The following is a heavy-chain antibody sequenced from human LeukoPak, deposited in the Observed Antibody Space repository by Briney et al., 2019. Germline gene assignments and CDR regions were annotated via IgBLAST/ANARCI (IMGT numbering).Heavy chain of an antibody. Sequence: PSETLSLTCTVSGGSISSSSYYWGWIRQPPGKGLEWIGSIYYSGSTYYNPSLKSRVTISVDTSKNQFSLKLSSVTAADTAVYYCARHDDFWSGYGYFDYWGQGTLVTVSA. CDR2: IYYSGST. D-gene: IGHD3-3*01. V-gene: IGHV4-39*01. CDR3: ARHDDFWSGYGYFDY. J-gene: IGHJ4*02. CDR1: GGSISSSSYY.